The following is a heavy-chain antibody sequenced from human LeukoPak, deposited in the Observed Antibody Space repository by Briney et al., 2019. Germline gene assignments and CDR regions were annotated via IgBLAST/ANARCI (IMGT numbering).Heavy chain of an antibody. CDR1: GFTCRRYW. D-gene: IGHD1-1*01. V-gene: IGHV3-74*01. J-gene: IGHJ6*03. CDR3: ACQTTYDSYYMDV. CDR2: INADGHST. Sequence: GASLRLSCADSGFTCRRYWMHWVRQAPGKGLVWVSHINADGHSTGFADFVEGRFTISRDTAKNTLYLQISGLRVEDTAVYYCACQTTYDSYYMDVWGKGTTVTVSS.